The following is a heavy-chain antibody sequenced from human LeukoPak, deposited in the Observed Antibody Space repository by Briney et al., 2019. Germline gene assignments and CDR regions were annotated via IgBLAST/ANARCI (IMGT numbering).Heavy chain of an antibody. Sequence: SETLSLTCTVSGYSISSGYYWGWIRQPPGKGLEWIGSIYHSGSTYYNPSLKSRVTISVDTSKNQFSLKLSSVTAADTAVYYCARDRVQWFDPWGQGTLVTVSS. CDR3: ARDRVQWFDP. J-gene: IGHJ5*02. CDR2: IYHSGST. D-gene: IGHD3-10*01. V-gene: IGHV4-38-2*02. CDR1: GYSISSGYY.